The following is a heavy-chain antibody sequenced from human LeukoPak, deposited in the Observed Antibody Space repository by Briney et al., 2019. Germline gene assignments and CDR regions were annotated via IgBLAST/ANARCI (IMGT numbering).Heavy chain of an antibody. Sequence: PGGSLRLSCAASGFTFSSYAMSWVRQAPGKGLEWVSAISGSGGSTYYADSVKGRFTISRDNSKNTLYLQMNSLRAEDTAVYYCAKDFATPVLRYFDWLQSSIYYYYYMDVWGKGTTVTVSS. J-gene: IGHJ6*03. CDR1: GFTFSSYA. CDR3: AKDFATPVLRYFDWLQSSIYYYYYMDV. CDR2: ISGSGGST. D-gene: IGHD3-9*01. V-gene: IGHV3-23*01.